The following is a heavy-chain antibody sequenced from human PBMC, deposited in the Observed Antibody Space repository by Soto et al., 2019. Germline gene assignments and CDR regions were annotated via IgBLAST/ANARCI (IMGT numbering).Heavy chain of an antibody. V-gene: IGHV3-53*01. D-gene: IGHD3-10*01. CDR3: ARELSYYYGSGTQHTPTNYYYYGMDV. CDR1: GFTVSSNY. Sequence: GGSLRLSCAASGFTVSSNYMSWVRQAPGKGLEWVSVIYSGGSTYYADSVKGRFTISRDNSKTTLYLQMNSLRAEDTAVYYCARELSYYYGSGTQHTPTNYYYYGMDVWGQGTTVTVSS. CDR2: IYSGGST. J-gene: IGHJ6*02.